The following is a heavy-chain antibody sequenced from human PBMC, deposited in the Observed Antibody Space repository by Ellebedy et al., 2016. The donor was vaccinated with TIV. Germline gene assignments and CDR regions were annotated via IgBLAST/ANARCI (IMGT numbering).Heavy chain of an antibody. J-gene: IGHJ3*02. D-gene: IGHD5-12*01. V-gene: IGHV3-30-3*01. CDR2: ISYDGSNK. Sequence: GESLKISCAASGFTFSSYAMHWVRQAPGKGLEWVAVISYDGSNKYYADSVKGRFTISRDNSKNTLYLQMNSLRAEDTAVYYCARGVLRSWGADAFDIWGQGTMVTVSS. CDR1: GFTFSSYA. CDR3: ARGVLRSWGADAFDI.